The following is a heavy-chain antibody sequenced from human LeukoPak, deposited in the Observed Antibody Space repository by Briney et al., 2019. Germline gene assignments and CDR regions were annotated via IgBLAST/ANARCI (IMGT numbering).Heavy chain of an antibody. CDR2: ISGSGGST. J-gene: IGHJ1*01. D-gene: IGHD1-26*01. V-gene: IGHV3-23*01. CDR3: ATRVCRYSGSYTPEYFQH. CDR1: GFTFSSYA. Sequence: GGSLRLSCAASGFTFSSYAMSWVRQAPGKGLEWVSAISGSGGSTYYADYVKGRFTISRDNSKNTLYLQMNSLRAEDTPVYYCATRVCRYSGSYTPEYFQHWGQGTLVTDSS.